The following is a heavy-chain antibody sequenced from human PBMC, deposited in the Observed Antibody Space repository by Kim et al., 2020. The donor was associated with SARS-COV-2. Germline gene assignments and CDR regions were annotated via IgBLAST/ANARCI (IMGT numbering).Heavy chain of an antibody. J-gene: IGHJ2*01. Sequence: AASVMGRFTISRDNARNTLYLQRTSLRAEDTAVYYCAKGTGVSKYIFEVWGRGSLVTVSS. V-gene: IGHV3-23*01. D-gene: IGHD6-6*01. CDR3: AKGTGVSKYIFEV.